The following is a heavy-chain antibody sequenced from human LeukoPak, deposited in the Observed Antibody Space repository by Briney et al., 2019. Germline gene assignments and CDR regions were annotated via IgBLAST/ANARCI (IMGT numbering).Heavy chain of an antibody. CDR2: IIPIFGTA. J-gene: IGHJ4*02. CDR3: ASDPQDRHGYSYGPYFDY. V-gene: IGHV1-69*05. Sequence: ASVKISCKASGYTFTSYDINWVRQAPGQGLEWMGGIIPIFGTANYAQKFQGRVTITTDESTSTDYMELSSLRSEDTAVYYCASDPQDRHGYSYGPYFDYWGQGTLVTVSS. D-gene: IGHD5-18*01. CDR1: GYTFTSYD.